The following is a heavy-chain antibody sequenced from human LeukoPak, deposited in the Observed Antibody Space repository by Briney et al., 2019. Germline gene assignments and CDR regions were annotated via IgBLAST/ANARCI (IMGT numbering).Heavy chain of an antibody. V-gene: IGHV4-59*01. Sequence: SETLSLTCTVSGGSISSYYWSWIRQPPGKGLEWIGCIYYSGSTNYNPSLKSRVTISVDTSKNQFSLKLSSVTAADTAVYYCARDHRRGAFDIWGQGTMVTVSS. CDR3: ARDHRRGAFDI. CDR1: GGSISSYY. J-gene: IGHJ3*02. D-gene: IGHD3-10*01. CDR2: IYYSGST.